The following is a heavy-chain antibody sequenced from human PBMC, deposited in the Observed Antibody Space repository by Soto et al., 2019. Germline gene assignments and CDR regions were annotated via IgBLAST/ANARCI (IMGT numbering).Heavy chain of an antibody. J-gene: IGHJ3*02. V-gene: IGHV3-23*01. CDR3: ARKGPPRDAFDI. Sequence: EVQLLESGGGLVQPGGSLRLSCAASGFTFSSFAMSWVRQTPGKGLEWVSGVLGGGGTTFYADSVKGRFTISRDNSKNTLYVQMNSLRAADTAIYSCARKGPPRDAFDIWGQGTMVTVSS. CDR2: VLGGGGTT. CDR1: GFTFSSFA.